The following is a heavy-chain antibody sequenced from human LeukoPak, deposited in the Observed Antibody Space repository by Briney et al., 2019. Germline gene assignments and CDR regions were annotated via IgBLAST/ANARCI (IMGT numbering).Heavy chain of an antibody. CDR2: ISGSGGST. CDR1: GFTFSSYA. J-gene: IGHJ4*02. CDR3: AKFEGLCGSANTCYHFDC. V-gene: IGHV3-23*01. D-gene: IGHD2-2*01. Sequence: GGSLRLSCAASGFTFSSYAMSWVRQAPGKGLEWVSAISGSGGSTWYADSVKGRFTISRDNSKNTVYLHMNSLRAEDTAVYYCAKFEGLCGSANTCYHFDCWGQGTLVTVSS.